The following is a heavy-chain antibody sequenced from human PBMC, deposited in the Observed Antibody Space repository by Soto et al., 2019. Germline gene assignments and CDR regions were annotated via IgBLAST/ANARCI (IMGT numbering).Heavy chain of an antibody. CDR3: AREWRSTGSIGLYYMDV. D-gene: IGHD2-2*01. Sequence: QVQLVQSGAEVKKPGSSVKVSCKASGGTFSGYTISWVRQAPGQGLEWMGRIIPILGIANYAQKFQGRVTITADNSTSTAYMELSSLRSEDTAVYYCAREWRSTGSIGLYYMDVWGKGTTVTVSS. J-gene: IGHJ6*03. V-gene: IGHV1-69*08. CDR2: IIPILGIA. CDR1: GGTFSGYT.